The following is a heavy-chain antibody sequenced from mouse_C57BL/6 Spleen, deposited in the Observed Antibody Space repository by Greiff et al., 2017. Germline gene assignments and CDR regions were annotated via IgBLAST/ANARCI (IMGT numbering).Heavy chain of an antibody. CDR1: GYAFSSSW. CDR2: IYPGDGDT. V-gene: IGHV1-82*01. Sequence: QVQLQQSGPELVKPGASVKISCKASGYAFSSSWMHWVKQRPGQGLEWIGRIYPGDGDTNYNGKFKGKATLTADKSSSTAYMQLSSLTSEDAAVYFSARDDYYYFDYWGQGTTLTVSS. J-gene: IGHJ2*01. CDR3: ARDDYYYFDY. D-gene: IGHD2-4*01.